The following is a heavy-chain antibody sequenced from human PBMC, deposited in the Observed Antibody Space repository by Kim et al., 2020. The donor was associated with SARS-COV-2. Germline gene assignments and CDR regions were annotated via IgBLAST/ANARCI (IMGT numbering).Heavy chain of an antibody. CDR2: ITSSGSVI. J-gene: IGHJ4*02. CDR3: AAGYSYDY. V-gene: IGHV3-11*01. D-gene: IGHD5-18*01. Sequence: GGSLRLSCAASGFRFSDYYMTWIRQAPGKGLQWLSYITSSGSVIFYADSVKGRFTISRDNAKMSLYLEMNNLRAEDSAVYYCAAGYSYDYWGPGTLVTGS. CDR1: GFRFSDYY.